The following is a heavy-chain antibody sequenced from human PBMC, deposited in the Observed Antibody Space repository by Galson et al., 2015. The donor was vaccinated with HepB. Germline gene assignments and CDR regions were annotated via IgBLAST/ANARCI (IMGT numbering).Heavy chain of an antibody. D-gene: IGHD3-16*01. CDR3: ARRIRGSYPDY. Sequence: SVKVSCKASGYTFTDYYMHWVRQAPGQGLEWMGWINPKSGGTNYAQKFQGRVTMTRDTSISTAYMELSRLRSDDTAVYYCARRIRGSYPDYRGQGTLVTVSS. CDR2: INPKSGGT. J-gene: IGHJ4*02. CDR1: GYTFTDYY. V-gene: IGHV1-2*02.